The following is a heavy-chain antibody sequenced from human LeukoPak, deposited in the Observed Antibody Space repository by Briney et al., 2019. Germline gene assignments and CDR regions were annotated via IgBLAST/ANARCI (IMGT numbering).Heavy chain of an antibody. CDR3: AREWEAEYSSSWHNAYYFDY. CDR1: GGTFSSYA. CDR2: IIPIFGTA. D-gene: IGHD6-13*01. Sequence: ASVKVSCKASGGTFSSYAISWVRQAPGQGLEWMGGIIPIFGTANYAQKFQGRVTITADESTSTAYMELSSLRSEDTAVYYCAREWEAEYSSSWHNAYYFDYWGQGTLVTV. J-gene: IGHJ4*02. V-gene: IGHV1-69*13.